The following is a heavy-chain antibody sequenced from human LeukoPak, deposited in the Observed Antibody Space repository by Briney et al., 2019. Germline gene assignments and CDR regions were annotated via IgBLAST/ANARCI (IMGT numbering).Heavy chain of an antibody. J-gene: IGHJ4*02. D-gene: IGHD2-2*01. V-gene: IGHV4-30-4*02. Sequence: SETLSLTCTVSGGSISSGEYYWSWIRQPPGKGLEWIGYIYYSGSTYYNPSLKSRVTISVDTSKNQFSLKLSSVTAADTAVYYCARGSLHCSSTSCPFDYWGQGTLVTVSS. CDR2: IYYSGST. CDR3: ARGSLHCSSTSCPFDY. CDR1: GGSISSGEYY.